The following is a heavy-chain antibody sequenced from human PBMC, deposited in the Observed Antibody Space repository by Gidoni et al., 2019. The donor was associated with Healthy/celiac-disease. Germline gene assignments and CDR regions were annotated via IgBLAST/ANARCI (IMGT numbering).Heavy chain of an antibody. V-gene: IGHV3-73*02. J-gene: IGHJ4*02. CDR3: TTTTVVTPGDY. CDR2: IRSKANSYAT. CDR1: GFTFSGSA. D-gene: IGHD4-17*01. Sequence: EVQLVESGGGLVQPGGSLKLSCAASGFTFSGSAMHWVRQASGKGLEWVGRIRSKANSYATAYAASVKGRFTISRDDSKNTAYLQMNSLKTEDTAVYYCTTTTVVTPGDYWGQGTLVTVSS.